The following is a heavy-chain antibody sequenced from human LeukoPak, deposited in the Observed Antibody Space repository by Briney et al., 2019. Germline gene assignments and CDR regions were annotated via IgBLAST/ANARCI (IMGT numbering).Heavy chain of an antibody. D-gene: IGHD6-6*01. CDR1: GFTVRIYN. V-gene: IGHV3-21*04. CDR3: ARAGAARGGYYFDY. CDR2: ISSSSSYM. Sequence: GGSLRLSCAASGFTVRIYNMNWVRQPPGKGLEWVSSISSSSSYMYYADSMKGRFTIPRDNAKNSLYLQMNSLRAEDTALYYCARAGAARGGYYFDYWGQGTLVTVSS. J-gene: IGHJ4*02.